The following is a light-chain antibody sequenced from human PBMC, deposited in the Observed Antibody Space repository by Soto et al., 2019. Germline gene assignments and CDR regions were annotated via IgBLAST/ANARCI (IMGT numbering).Light chain of an antibody. J-gene: IGKJ1*01. CDR2: WAS. Sequence: DIVMTQSPDSLAVSLGERATINCKSSQSVLYSSNNKNYLAWYQQKPGQPPKLLIYWASTRESGVPDRFSGSGYGTDFTLTISSLQAEDVAVYYCQQYYSTPETFGQGPKTEIK. V-gene: IGKV4-1*01. CDR1: QSVLYSSNNKNY. CDR3: QQYYSTPET.